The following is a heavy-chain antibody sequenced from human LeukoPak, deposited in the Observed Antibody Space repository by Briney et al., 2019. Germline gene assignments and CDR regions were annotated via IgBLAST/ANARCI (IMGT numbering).Heavy chain of an antibody. CDR2: IQYDGSNK. V-gene: IGHV3-30*02. Sequence: GGSLRLSCAASGFTFSSYGMHWVRQAPGKGLEWVALIQYDGSNKYYPDSVKGRFTISRNNWKNTLYLQMNSLRAEDTAVYYCAKGTIRYCSSTGCYIDYWGQGTLVIFSS. J-gene: IGHJ4*02. CDR3: AKGTIRYCSSTGCYIDY. CDR1: GFTFSSYG. D-gene: IGHD2-2*01.